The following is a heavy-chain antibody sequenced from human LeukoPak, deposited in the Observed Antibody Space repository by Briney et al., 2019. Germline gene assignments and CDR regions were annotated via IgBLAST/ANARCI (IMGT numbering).Heavy chain of an antibody. CDR1: GFTFSSYA. D-gene: IGHD6-6*01. CDR2: ISGDGGST. Sequence: PGGSLRLSCAASGFTFSSYAMSWVRQAPGKGLEWVSLISGDGGSTNYADSVKGRFTISRDNNKNSLYLQMNSLRNEDSALYYCAKERGSSSENYYYGMDVWGQGTTVTVSS. J-gene: IGHJ6*02. V-gene: IGHV3-43*02. CDR3: AKERGSSSENYYYGMDV.